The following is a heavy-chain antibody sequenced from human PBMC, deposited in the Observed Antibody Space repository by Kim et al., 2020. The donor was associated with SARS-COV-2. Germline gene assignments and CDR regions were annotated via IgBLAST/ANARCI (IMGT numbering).Heavy chain of an antibody. D-gene: IGHD1-26*01. CDR3: ARGPPAGATTVFFDY. J-gene: IGHJ4*02. Sequence: SFQGQVTISADKSISTAYLQWSSLKASDTAMYYCARGPPAGATTVFFDYWGQGTLVTVSS. V-gene: IGHV5-51*01.